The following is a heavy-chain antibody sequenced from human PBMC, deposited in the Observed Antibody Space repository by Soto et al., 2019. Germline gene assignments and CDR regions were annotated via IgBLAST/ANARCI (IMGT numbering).Heavy chain of an antibody. CDR2: IYYSGST. D-gene: IGHD6-13*01. Sequence: SETLSLTCTVSGGSISSGGYYWSWIRQHPGKGLEWIGYIYYSGSTYYNPSLKSRVTITVDTSKNQFSLKLSSVTAADTAVYYCARGLGSHYYYYYMDVWGKGTTVTVSS. J-gene: IGHJ6*03. CDR1: GGSISSGGYY. V-gene: IGHV4-31*03. CDR3: ARGLGSHYYYYYMDV.